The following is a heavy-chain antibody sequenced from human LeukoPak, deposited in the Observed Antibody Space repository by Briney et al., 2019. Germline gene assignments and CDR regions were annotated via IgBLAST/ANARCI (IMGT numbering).Heavy chain of an antibody. CDR1: GGSISSYY. V-gene: IGHV4-59*08. J-gene: IGHJ3*02. CDR3: ARLGRNVSGLADAFDI. CDR2: IYYSGST. D-gene: IGHD3-10*01. Sequence: SETLSLTCTVSGGSISSYYWSWIRQPPGKGLEWIGYIYYSGSTNYNPSLKSRVTISVDTSKNQFSLKLSSVTAADTAVYYCARLGRNVSGLADAFDIWGQGTMVTVSS.